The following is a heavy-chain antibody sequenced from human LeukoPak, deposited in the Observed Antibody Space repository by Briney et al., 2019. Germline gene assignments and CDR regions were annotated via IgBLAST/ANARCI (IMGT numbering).Heavy chain of an antibody. J-gene: IGHJ4*02. D-gene: IGHD6-19*01. Sequence: PGGSLRLSCAASGFTFSDYYMSWIRQAPGKGLEWVSYISSSGSTIYYADSVKGRFTISRDNAKNSLYLQMNSLRAEDTAVYYCASPRSIAVAGELDYWGQGTLVTVSS. CDR2: ISSSGSTI. CDR3: ASPRSIAVAGELDY. V-gene: IGHV3-11*04. CDR1: GFTFSDYY.